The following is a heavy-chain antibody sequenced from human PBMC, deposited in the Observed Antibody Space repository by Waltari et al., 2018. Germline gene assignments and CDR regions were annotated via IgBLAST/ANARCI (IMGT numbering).Heavy chain of an antibody. V-gene: IGHV4-38-2*01. J-gene: IGHJ4*02. CDR3: ARGGYLDYFDY. Sequence: QVQLQESGPGLVKPSETLSLTCAVSGYSISSGYYWGWLRQPPGKGLEWIGSIYHSGSTYYNPSLKSRVTISVDTSKNQFSLKLSSVTAADTAVYYCARGGYLDYFDYWGQGTLVTVSS. CDR1: GYSISSGYY. D-gene: IGHD5-12*01. CDR2: IYHSGST.